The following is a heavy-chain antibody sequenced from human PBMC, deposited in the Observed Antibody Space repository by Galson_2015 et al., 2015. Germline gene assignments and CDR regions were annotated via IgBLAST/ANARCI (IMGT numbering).Heavy chain of an antibody. Sequence: SLRLSCAASGFTFSSYWMSWVRQAPGKGLEWVANIKQDGSEKYYVDSVKGRFTISRYNAKNSLYLQMNSLRAEDTAVYYCARSGRGQLGYYDYYYTDVWGKGTTVTVSS. J-gene: IGHJ6*03. D-gene: IGHD6-6*01. CDR1: GFTFSSYW. CDR2: IKQDGSEK. CDR3: ARSGRGQLGYYDYYYTDV. V-gene: IGHV3-7*01.